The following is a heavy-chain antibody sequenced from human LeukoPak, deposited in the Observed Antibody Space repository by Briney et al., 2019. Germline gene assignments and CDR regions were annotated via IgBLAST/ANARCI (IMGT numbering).Heavy chain of an antibody. J-gene: IGHJ4*02. CDR2: ITSSSSYI. CDR1: GFTLSSYT. CDR3: ARGRSYLYYFDS. D-gene: IGHD1-26*01. Sequence: GGSLRLSCAASGFTLSSYTMNWVRQAPGKGLEWVSSITSSSSYIYYADSVKGRFTISRDNAKKSLYLQMNSLRAEDTAVYYCARGRSYLYYFDSWGQGTLVTVSS. V-gene: IGHV3-21*01.